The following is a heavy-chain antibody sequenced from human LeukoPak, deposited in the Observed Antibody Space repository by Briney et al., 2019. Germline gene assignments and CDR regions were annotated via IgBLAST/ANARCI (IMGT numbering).Heavy chain of an antibody. CDR3: ARLRRNSGRSGFYYYYDI. CDR1: GFTFTSYS. J-gene: IGHJ4*02. Sequence: GGSLRLSCAASGFTFTSYSFNWVRQAPGKGLEWVSSINTVGSYIYYADSVRGRFTISRDDADNSLYLQMNSLRAEGTAVYFCARLRRNSGRSGFYYYYDIWGQGTLVTVSS. V-gene: IGHV3-21*01. CDR2: INTVGSYI. D-gene: IGHD3-3*01.